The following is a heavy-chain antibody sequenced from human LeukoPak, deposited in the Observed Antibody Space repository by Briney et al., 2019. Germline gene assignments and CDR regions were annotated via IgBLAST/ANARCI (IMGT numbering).Heavy chain of an antibody. V-gene: IGHV4-39*02. Sequence: SETLSLTCTVSGGSISSSSYYWGWIRQPPGKGLEWIGSIYYSGSTYYNPSLKSRVTISVDTSKNHFSLKLSSVTAADTAVYYCARLGSGSYHRGYWGQGTLVTVSS. D-gene: IGHD3-10*01. CDR1: GGSISSSSYY. J-gene: IGHJ4*02. CDR3: ARLGSGSYHRGY. CDR2: IYYSGST.